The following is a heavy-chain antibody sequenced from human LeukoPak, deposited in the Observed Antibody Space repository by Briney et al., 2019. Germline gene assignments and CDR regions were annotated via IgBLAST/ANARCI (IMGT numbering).Heavy chain of an antibody. CDR2: ISTDGSSS. V-gene: IGHV3-74*01. J-gene: IGHJ6*02. D-gene: IGHD2/OR15-2a*01. CDR1: GFTFSRYW. Sequence: GGSLRLSCAASGFTFSRYWMHWLRQGPGKGLVRVSRISTDGSSSTYADSVKGRFTISRDNGKNTLYLQMNSLRAEDTAVYYCASYLTSIPSGMDVWGQGTTVIVSS. CDR3: ASYLTSIPSGMDV.